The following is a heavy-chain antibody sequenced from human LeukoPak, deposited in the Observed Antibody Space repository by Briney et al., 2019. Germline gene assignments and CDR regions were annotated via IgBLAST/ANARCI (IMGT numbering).Heavy chain of an antibody. J-gene: IGHJ4*02. CDR3: ARGIVVVPAAISV. Sequence: PGGSLRLSCAASGFTFSDYYMSWIRQAPGKGLEWVPYISSSGSTIYYADSVKGRFTISRDNAKNSLYLQMNSLRAEDTAVYYCARGIVVVPAAISVWGQGTLVTVSS. D-gene: IGHD2-2*01. CDR2: ISSSGSTI. CDR1: GFTFSDYY. V-gene: IGHV3-11*01.